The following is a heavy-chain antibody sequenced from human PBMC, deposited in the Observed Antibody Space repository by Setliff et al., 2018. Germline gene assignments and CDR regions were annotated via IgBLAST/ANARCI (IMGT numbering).Heavy chain of an antibody. J-gene: IGHJ5*02. D-gene: IGHD3-10*01. CDR1: GFPFNKCW. CDR3: VGESAMVRGVIS. V-gene: IGHV3-74*01. CDR2: INSDGSST. Sequence: GGSLRLSCAASGFPFNKCWMYLVRQAPGKGLVWVSCINSDGSSTNYAPSVKGRFTISRDNANNTLYLHMNSLRAEDTAVFYCVGESAMVRGVISWGQGTLVTVSS.